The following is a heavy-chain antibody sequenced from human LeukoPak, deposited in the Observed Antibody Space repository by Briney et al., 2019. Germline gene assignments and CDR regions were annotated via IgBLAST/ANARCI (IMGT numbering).Heavy chain of an antibody. D-gene: IGHD2-2*01. Sequence: GGSLRLSCTASGFTFGDYAMSWFRQAPGKGLEWVGFIRSKADGGTTEYAASVKGRFTISRDDSKSIAYLQMNSLKTEDTAVYYCTREVPAAMSRDYYYYGMDVWGQGTTVTVSS. CDR3: TREVPAAMSRDYYYYGMDV. J-gene: IGHJ6*02. V-gene: IGHV3-49*03. CDR2: IRSKADGGTT. CDR1: GFTFGDYA.